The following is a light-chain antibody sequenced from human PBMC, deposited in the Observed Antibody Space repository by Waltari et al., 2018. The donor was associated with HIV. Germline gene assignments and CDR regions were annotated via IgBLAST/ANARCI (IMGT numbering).Light chain of an antibody. CDR2: KAS. J-gene: IGKJ1*01. CDR1: QSISSW. V-gene: IGKV1-5*03. CDR3: QHYNSYSAA. Sequence: DIQMTQSPSTLSASVGDRVTITCRASQSISSWLAWYQQKPGKAPKLRIYKASSLESGVPSKFSGRGSGTEFTLTISSLQPDDFATSYCQHYNSYSAAFGQGTKVEIK.